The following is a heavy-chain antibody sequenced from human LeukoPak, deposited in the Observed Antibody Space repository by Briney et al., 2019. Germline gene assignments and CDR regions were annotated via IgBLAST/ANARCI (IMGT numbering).Heavy chain of an antibody. CDR3: ARDPWGRDAFDI. Sequence: TGGSLRLSCAASGFTFSSYAMHWVRQAPGRGLEWVAVISYDGSNKYYADSVKGRFTISRDNSKNTLYLQMNSLRAEDTAVYYCARDPWGRDAFDIWGQGTMVTVSS. D-gene: IGHD1-26*01. CDR1: GFTFSSYA. CDR2: ISYDGSNK. V-gene: IGHV3-30*04. J-gene: IGHJ3*02.